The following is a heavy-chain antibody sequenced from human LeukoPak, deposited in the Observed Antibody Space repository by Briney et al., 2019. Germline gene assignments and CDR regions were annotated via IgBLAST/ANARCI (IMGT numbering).Heavy chain of an antibody. V-gene: IGHV1-24*01. J-gene: IGHJ4*02. CDR2: FDPEDGET. D-gene: IGHD2-2*01. CDR3: ATSYQLLRDFDY. CDR1: GYTLTELS. Sequence: ASVKVSCKVSGYTLTELSMHWVRQAPGKGLEWMGGFDPEDGETTYAQKFQGRVTMTEDTSTDTAYMELSSLRSEDTAVYYCATSYQLLRDFDYWGQGTLVTVSS.